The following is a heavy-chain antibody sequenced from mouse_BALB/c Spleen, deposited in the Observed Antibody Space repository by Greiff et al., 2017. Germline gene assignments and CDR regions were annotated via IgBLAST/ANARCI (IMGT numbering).Heavy chain of an antibody. J-gene: IGHJ4*01. CDR3: AREGIYDGWMDY. D-gene: IGHD2-3*01. CDR1: GYTFTSYY. V-gene: IGHV1S56*01. Sequence: QVQLKESGPELVKPGASVRISCKASGYTFTSYYIPWVKQRPGQGLEWIGWIYPGNVNTKYNEKFKGKATLTADKSSSTAYMQLSSLTSEDSAVYFCAREGIYDGWMDYWGQGTSVTVSS. CDR2: IYPGNVNT.